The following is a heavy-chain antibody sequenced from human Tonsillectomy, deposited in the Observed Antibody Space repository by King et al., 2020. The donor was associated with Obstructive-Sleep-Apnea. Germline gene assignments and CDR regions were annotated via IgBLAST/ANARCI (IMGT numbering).Heavy chain of an antibody. D-gene: IGHD2-8*01. CDR2: IYYSGST. Sequence: QLQESGPGLVKPSETLSLTCTVSGGSISSSSYYWGWIRQPPGKGLEWIGCIYYSGSTYYNPSLKSRVTISVNTSKHQFSLKLSSVTAADTAVYYCAREVFYYGLGRNYYYYYGMDVWGQGTTVTVSS. CDR1: GGSISSSSYY. V-gene: IGHV4-39*07. CDR3: AREVFYYGLGRNYYYYYGMDV. J-gene: IGHJ6*02.